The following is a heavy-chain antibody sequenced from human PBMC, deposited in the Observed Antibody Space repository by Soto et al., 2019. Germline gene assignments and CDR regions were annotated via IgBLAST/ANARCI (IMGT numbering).Heavy chain of an antibody. D-gene: IGHD5-18*01. CDR1: GGSISNYY. CDR3: ARGGYRTLAWFDP. Sequence: QVQVQESGPGLVKPSETLSLTCTVSGGSISNYYWSWIRQSPGKGLEWIANISHSGTTNYNLSLKGRVSISIDSSKNQVSLRFKSVTAADTAVYYCARGGYRTLAWFDPWGQGTLVTVSS. V-gene: IGHV4-59*01. J-gene: IGHJ5*02. CDR2: ISHSGTT.